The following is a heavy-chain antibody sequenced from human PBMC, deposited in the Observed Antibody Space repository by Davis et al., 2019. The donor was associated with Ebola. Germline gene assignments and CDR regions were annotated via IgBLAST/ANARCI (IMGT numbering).Heavy chain of an antibody. CDR3: AKLVVAADAFDI. Sequence: GESLKISCAASGFTFSSYAMHWVRQAPGKGLEWVAVISYDGSNKYYADSVKGRFTISRDNSKNTLYLQMNSLRAEDTAVYYCAKLVVAADAFDIWGQGTMVTVSS. D-gene: IGHD2-15*01. CDR1: GFTFSSYA. CDR2: ISYDGSNK. V-gene: IGHV3-30*18. J-gene: IGHJ3*02.